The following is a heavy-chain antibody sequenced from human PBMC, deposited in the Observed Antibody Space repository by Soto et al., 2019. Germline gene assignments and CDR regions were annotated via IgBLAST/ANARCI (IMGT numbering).Heavy chain of an antibody. J-gene: IGHJ5*02. V-gene: IGHV4-34*01. CDR3: ARHSETTGCAS. D-gene: IGHD4-17*01. CDR1: GGSFSGHY. Sequence: SETLSLTCAVYGGSFSGHYWSWIRQPPGKGLEWIGEINHRGRSNYNPSLKSRVTISVDTSKNQFSLRLTSVTAADTAVYYCARHSETTGCASWGQGTLVTVSS. CDR2: INHRGRS.